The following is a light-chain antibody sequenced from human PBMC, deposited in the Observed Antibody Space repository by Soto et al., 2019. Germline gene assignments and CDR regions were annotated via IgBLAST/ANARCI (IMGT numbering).Light chain of an antibody. CDR1: SSNIGNSF. V-gene: IGLV1-51*01. J-gene: IGLJ1*01. CDR2: DNN. CDR3: GAWDGGLSAFV. Sequence: QSVLTQPPSVSAAPGRTVTISCAGSSSNIGNSFVSWYQQLPGTAPRLLFYDNNERPSVIPDRFSGSKSGTSATLGITGLQTGDEADYYCGAWDGGLSAFVFGTGTKVTVL.